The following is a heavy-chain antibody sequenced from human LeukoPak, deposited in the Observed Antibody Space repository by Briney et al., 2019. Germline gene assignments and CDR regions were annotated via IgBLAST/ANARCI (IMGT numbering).Heavy chain of an antibody. CDR3: ARDSTIFGVVNYYYMDV. J-gene: IGHJ6*03. Sequence: GASVKVSCKASGYTFTGYYMHWVRQAPGQGLEWMGWINPNSGGTNYAQKFQGRVTMTRDTSISTAYMELSRLRSDDTAVYYCARDSTIFGVVNYYYMDVWGKGTTVTVSS. CDR2: INPNSGGT. D-gene: IGHD3-3*01. V-gene: IGHV1-2*02. CDR1: GYTFTGYY.